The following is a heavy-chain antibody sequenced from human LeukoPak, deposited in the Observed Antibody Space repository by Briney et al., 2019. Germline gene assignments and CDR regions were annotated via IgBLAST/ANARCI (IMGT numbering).Heavy chain of an antibody. V-gene: IGHV1-69*04. D-gene: IGHD3-10*01. J-gene: IGHJ5*02. CDR1: GGTFSSYA. Sequence: ASVTVSCKASGGTFSSYAISWVRQAPGQGLAWMGRIIPILGIANYAQKFQGRVTVTADKSTSTAYMELSSLRSEDTAVYYCARVGSYYYGSGSYYNWFDPWGQGTLVTVSS. CDR3: ARVGSYYYGSGSYYNWFDP. CDR2: IIPILGIA.